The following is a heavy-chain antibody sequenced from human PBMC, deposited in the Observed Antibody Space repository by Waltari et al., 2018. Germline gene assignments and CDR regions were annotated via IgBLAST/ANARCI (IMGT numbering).Heavy chain of an antibody. V-gene: IGHV4-34*01. D-gene: IGHD2-15*01. CDR1: GGSLSNNY. Sequence: QVQLQQWGTGLLKPSETLSLTCGVYGGSLSNNYWSWIRQSPGKGLEWIGEISHSGNTNYMSSLKSRVTISLDTSMNQFSLKLNSVTAADTAVYYCARGLRSRSGDHWGQGTLVTVSS. J-gene: IGHJ4*02. CDR2: ISHSGNT. CDR3: ARGLRSRSGDH.